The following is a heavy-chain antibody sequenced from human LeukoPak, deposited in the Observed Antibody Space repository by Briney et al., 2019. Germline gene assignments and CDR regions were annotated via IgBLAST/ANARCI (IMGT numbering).Heavy chain of an antibody. D-gene: IGHD3-22*01. J-gene: IGHJ1*01. Sequence: GGSLRLSCSASGFTFSNYWMHWVRQAPGKGPVWVSLINRDGSTTDYADSVKGRFTISRDNAKNTLYLQMNSLRAEDTAVYYCARDGGRYYYDILEYFQHWGQGTLVTVSS. CDR2: INRDGSTT. CDR3: ARDGGRYYYDILEYFQH. V-gene: IGHV3-74*01. CDR1: GFTFSNYW.